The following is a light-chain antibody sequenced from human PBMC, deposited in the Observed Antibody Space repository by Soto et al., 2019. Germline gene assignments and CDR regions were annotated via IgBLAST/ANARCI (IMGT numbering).Light chain of an antibody. J-gene: IGLJ2*01. V-gene: IGLV1-40*01. Sequence: QLVLTQPPSVSGAPGQRVTISCTGSSSNIGAGYDVHWYQQLPGTAPKLLIYGNSNRPSGVPDRFSGSKSGTSASLAITGLQAEDEADYYCHSYDSSRGGSVVFGGGTKLTVL. CDR2: GNS. CDR1: SSNIGAGYD. CDR3: HSYDSSRGGSVV.